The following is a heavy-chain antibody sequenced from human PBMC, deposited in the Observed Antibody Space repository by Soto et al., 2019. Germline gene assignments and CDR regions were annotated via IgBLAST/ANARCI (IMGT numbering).Heavy chain of an antibody. Sequence: QVQLVQSGPEVKKPWASVKVSCKTSGYTFTTYGIHWVRQASGQGLEGMGWISGYNGNTNDAQKVQGRVPMTTHTSTRRGYMALGSLRSDDTAVYYCARGDDDVSPVVWGQGTLVTVSS. CDR3: ARGDDDVSPVV. J-gene: IGHJ4*02. CDR2: ISGYNGNT. CDR1: GYTFTTYG. V-gene: IGHV1-18*04. D-gene: IGHD1-1*01.